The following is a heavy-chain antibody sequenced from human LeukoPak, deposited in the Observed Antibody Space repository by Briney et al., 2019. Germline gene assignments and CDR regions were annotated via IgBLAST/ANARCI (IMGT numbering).Heavy chain of an antibody. CDR3: ARGYRNFDF. V-gene: IGHV3-74*01. J-gene: IGHJ4*02. D-gene: IGHD5-18*01. CDR2: INSDGSST. CDR1: GFTFSAYW. Sequence: GGSLRLSCAASGFTFSAYWMHWVRQVPGMGLVWVLRINSDGSSTTYADSVEGRFTISKDIAKNTLYLQMNSLRVEDTAVYYCARGYRNFDFWGQGTLVTVSS.